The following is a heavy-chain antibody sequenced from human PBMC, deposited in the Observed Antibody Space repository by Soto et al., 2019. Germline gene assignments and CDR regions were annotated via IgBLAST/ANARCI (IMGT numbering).Heavy chain of an antibody. Sequence: QVQLVQSGAEVKKPGSSVTVSCKASGGTFSSYAISWVRQAPGQGPEWMGRIIPFIGTANYAQKFQGRVTITADESTSTAYMELTSLRSEDTAVYYCARVVMTTVPASYDYGMDVWGQGTTVTVSS. J-gene: IGHJ6*02. D-gene: IGHD4-4*01. CDR2: IIPFIGTA. CDR1: GGTFSSYA. V-gene: IGHV1-69*18. CDR3: ARVVMTTVPASYDYGMDV.